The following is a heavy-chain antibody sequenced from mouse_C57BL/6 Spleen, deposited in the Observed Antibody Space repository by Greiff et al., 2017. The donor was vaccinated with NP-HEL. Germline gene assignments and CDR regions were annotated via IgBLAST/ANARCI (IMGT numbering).Heavy chain of an antibody. V-gene: IGHV5-17*01. CDR1: GFTFSDYG. CDR2: ISSGSSTI. J-gene: IGHJ2*01. D-gene: IGHD1-1*01. CDR3: ARGYGSRGNFDG. Sequence: EVQLQQSGGGLAKPGGSLKLSCAASGFTFSDYGMHWVRQAPEKGLEWVAYISSGSSTIYYADTVKGRFTISRDNAKNTLFLQMTSLKSEDTAMYYCARGYGSRGNFDGWGKGTTLTVAS.